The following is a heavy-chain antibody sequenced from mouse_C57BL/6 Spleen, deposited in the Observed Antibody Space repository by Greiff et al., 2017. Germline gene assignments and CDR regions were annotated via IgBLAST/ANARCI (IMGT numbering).Heavy chain of an antibody. CDR1: GYTFTSYW. V-gene: IGHV1-64*01. D-gene: IGHD1-1*01. CDR2: IHPNSGST. Sequence: QVQLQQPGAELVKPGASVKLSCKASGYTFTSYWMHWVKQRPGQGLEWIGMIHPNSGSTNYNEKFKSKATLTVDKSSSTAYMQLSSLTSEDSAVYYCARTSYYGSSYGDWGQGTTLTVSS. J-gene: IGHJ2*01. CDR3: ARTSYYGSSYGD.